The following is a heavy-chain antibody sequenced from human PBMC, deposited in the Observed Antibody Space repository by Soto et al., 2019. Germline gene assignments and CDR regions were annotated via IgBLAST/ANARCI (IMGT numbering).Heavy chain of an antibody. J-gene: IGHJ4*02. CDR2: IDPSDSQT. Sequence: GEFLKISCKGSGYSFAGYWITWVRQKPGKGLEWMGRIDPSDSQTYYSPSFRGHVTISVTKSITTVFLQWSSLRASDTAMYYCARQIYDSDTGPNFQYYFDSWGQGTPVTVSS. V-gene: IGHV5-10-1*01. CDR3: ARQIYDSDTGPNFQYYFDS. D-gene: IGHD3-22*01. CDR1: GYSFAGYW.